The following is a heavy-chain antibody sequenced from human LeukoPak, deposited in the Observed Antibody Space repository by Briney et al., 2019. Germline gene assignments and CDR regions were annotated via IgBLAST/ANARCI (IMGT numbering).Heavy chain of an antibody. Sequence: SETLSLTCAVYGGSFSGYYWSWIRQPPGKGLEWIGGINHSGSTNYNPSLKSRVTISVDTSKNQFSLKLSSVTAADTAVYYCAREGYCSSTSCYKGAPDYWGQGTLVTVSS. D-gene: IGHD2-2*01. CDR2: INHSGST. CDR3: AREGYCSSTSCYKGAPDY. CDR1: GGSFSGYY. V-gene: IGHV4-34*01. J-gene: IGHJ4*02.